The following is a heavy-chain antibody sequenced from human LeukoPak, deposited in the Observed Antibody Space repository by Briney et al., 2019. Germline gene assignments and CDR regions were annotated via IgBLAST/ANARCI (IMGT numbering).Heavy chain of an antibody. D-gene: IGHD3-16*02. CDR1: GGSFSGYY. V-gene: IGHV4-34*01. CDR3: ARGVWGSYRSNTYFDY. J-gene: IGHJ4*02. Sequence: PSETLSLTCAVYGGSFSGYYWSWIRQPPGKGLEWIGEINHSGSTNYNPSLKSRVTISVDTSKNQFSLKLSSVTAADTAVYYCARGVWGSYRSNTYFDYWGQGTLVTVSS. CDR2: INHSGST.